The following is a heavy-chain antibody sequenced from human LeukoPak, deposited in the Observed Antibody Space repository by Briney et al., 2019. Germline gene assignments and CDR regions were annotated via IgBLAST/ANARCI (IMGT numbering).Heavy chain of an antibody. CDR2: ISNDGSNK. Sequence: PGRSLRLSCAASGFTFSSYGIHWVRQGPGKGLEWVAVISNDGSNKFYADSVRGRFTISKDNSKNTLYLQMNSLRGEDTAVYYCAKETGRWELEWGQGTLVTVSS. J-gene: IGHJ4*02. V-gene: IGHV3-30*18. D-gene: IGHD1-26*01. CDR1: GFTFSSYG. CDR3: AKETGRWELE.